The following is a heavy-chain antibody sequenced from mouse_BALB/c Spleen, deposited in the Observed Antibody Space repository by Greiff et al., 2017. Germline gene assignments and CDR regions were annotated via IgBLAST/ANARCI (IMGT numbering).Heavy chain of an antibody. CDR1: GYSITSDYA. CDR3: ARNYGNYDYAMDY. CDR2: ISYSGST. D-gene: IGHD2-1*01. J-gene: IGHJ4*01. V-gene: IGHV3-2*02. Sequence: EVQLVESGPGLVKPSQSLSLTCTVTGYSITSDYAWNWIRQFPGNKLEWMGYISYSGSTSYNPSLKSRISITRDTSKNQFFLQLNSVTTEDTATYYCARNYGNYDYAMDYWGQGTSVTVSS.